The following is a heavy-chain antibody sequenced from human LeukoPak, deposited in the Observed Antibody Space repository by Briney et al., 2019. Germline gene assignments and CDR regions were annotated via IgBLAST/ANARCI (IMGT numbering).Heavy chain of an antibody. CDR2: IIPIFGTA. V-gene: IGHV1-69*13. J-gene: IGHJ3*02. Sequence: ASVKVSCKASGGTFSSYAISWVRQAPGQGLEWMGGIIPIFGTANYAQKFQGRVTITADESTSTAYMELSSLRSEDTAVYYCATAYSRLVVAGTNSDALDIWGQGTMVTVSS. CDR1: GGTFSSYA. D-gene: IGHD6-19*01. CDR3: ATAYSRLVVAGTNSDALDI.